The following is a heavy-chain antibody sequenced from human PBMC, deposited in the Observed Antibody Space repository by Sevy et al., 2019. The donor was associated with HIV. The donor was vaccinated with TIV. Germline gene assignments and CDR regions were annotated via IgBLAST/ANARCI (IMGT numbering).Heavy chain of an antibody. CDR1: GYTFTSYD. CDR3: ARGERGLRSGYDSESGENNY. J-gene: IGHJ4*02. CDR2: MNPNSGNT. D-gene: IGHD5-12*01. V-gene: IGHV1-8*01. Sequence: ASVKVSCKASGYTFTSYDINWVRQATGQGLAWMGWMNPNSGNTGYAQKFQGRVTMTRNTSISTAYMELSSLRSEDTAVYYCARGERGLRSGYDSESGENNYWGQGTLVTVSS.